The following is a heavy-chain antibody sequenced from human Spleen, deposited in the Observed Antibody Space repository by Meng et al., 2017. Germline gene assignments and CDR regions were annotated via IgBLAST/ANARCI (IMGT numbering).Heavy chain of an antibody. CDR1: GYIFTNYY. V-gene: IGHV1-46*01. CDR2: INPSGGNT. J-gene: IGHJ4*02. CDR3: AREKSPGHFDY. Sequence: QVQLVQSGAEVKKRGASVKVSCKASGYIFTNYYMHWVRQAPGQGLEWMGIINPSGGNTRYAQKFQGRVTMTRDTSTTTVYMDLGSLGSDDTAFYYCAREKSPGHFDYFGQGILVTVSS.